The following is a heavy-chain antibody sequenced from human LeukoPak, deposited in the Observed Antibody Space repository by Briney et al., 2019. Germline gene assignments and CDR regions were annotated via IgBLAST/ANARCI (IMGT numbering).Heavy chain of an antibody. J-gene: IGHJ4*02. Sequence: ASVKVSCKASGYTFTGYYMHWVRQAPGQGLEWMGWINPNSGGTNYAQKFQGRVTMTRDTSISTAYMELSRLRSDDTAVYYCARPVAYCGGDCYSALDYWGQGTLVTVSS. D-gene: IGHD2-21*02. CDR3: ARPVAYCGGDCYSALDY. V-gene: IGHV1-2*02. CDR1: GYTFTGYY. CDR2: INPNSGGT.